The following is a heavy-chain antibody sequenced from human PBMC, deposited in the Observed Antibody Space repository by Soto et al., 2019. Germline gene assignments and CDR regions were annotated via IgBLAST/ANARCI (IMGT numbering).Heavy chain of an antibody. V-gene: IGHV4-30-2*01. Sequence: SETLSLTCAVSGGSISSGGYSWSWIRQPPGKGLEWIGYIYHSGSTYYNPSLKSLVTISVDRSKNQFSLKLSSVTAADTAVYYCARGYCSGGSCYYFDYWGQGTLVTVSS. D-gene: IGHD2-15*01. J-gene: IGHJ4*02. CDR1: GGSISSGGYS. CDR3: ARGYCSGGSCYYFDY. CDR2: IYHSGST.